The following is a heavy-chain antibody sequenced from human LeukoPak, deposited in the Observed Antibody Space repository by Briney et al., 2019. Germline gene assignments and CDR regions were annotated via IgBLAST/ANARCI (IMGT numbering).Heavy chain of an antibody. J-gene: IGHJ3*02. D-gene: IGHD2-21*01. V-gene: IGHV3-53*01. CDR3: ARYCGGDCPYNDAFDI. CDR2: IYSGGST. Sequence: GGSLRLSCAASGFTVSSNYMSWVRQAPGKGLEWVSVIYSGGSTYYADSVKGRFTISRDNSKNTLYLQMNSLRAEDTAVYYCARYCGGDCPYNDAFDIWGQGKMVTVSS. CDR1: GFTVSSNY.